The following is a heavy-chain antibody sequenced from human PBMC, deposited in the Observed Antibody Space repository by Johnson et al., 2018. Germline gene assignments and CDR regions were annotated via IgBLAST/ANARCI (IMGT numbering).Heavy chain of an antibody. CDR1: CGSFSGYY. J-gene: IGHJ6*03. Sequence: QLQQWGAGLLKPSETLSRTCAVYCGSFSGYYWSWIRQPPGKGLEWIGEINHSGSTNYNPSLKSRVTISGDTSKNQFSLKLSSVTAADTAVYYCARWGGLLRVLEWSSSMDVWGKGTTVTVSS. V-gene: IGHV4-34*01. D-gene: IGHD3-3*01. CDR3: ARWGGLLRVLEWSSSMDV. CDR2: INHSGST.